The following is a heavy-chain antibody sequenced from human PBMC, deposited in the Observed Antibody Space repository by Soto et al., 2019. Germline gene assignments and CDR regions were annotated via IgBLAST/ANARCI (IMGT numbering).Heavy chain of an antibody. V-gene: IGHV3-33*01. CDR3: ARAEGVTGGVRGDYGMDV. J-gene: IGHJ6*02. D-gene: IGHD3-10*01. CDR2: IWYDGSNK. CDR1: GSTFSSYG. Sequence: GSLRLACAASGSTFSSYGMHWVRQAPGKGLEWVAVIWYDGSNKYYADSVKGRFTISRDNSKNTLYLQMNSLRAEDTAVYYCARAEGVTGGVRGDYGMDVWGQGTTVTVYS.